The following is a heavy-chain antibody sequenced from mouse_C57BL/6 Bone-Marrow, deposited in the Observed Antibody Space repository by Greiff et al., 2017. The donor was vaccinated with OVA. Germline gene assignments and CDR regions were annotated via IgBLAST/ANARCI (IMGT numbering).Heavy chain of an antibody. Sequence: QVQLQQPGAELVRPGTSVKLSCKASGYTFTSYWMHWVKQRPGQGLEWIGVIDPSDSYTNYNQKFKGKATLTVETSSSTAYMQLSSLTSEDSAVYYCATGGVYYSNYEGYFDYWGQGTTLTVSS. CDR2: IDPSDSYT. J-gene: IGHJ2*01. D-gene: IGHD2-5*01. V-gene: IGHV1-59*01. CDR3: ATGGVYYSNYEGYFDY. CDR1: GYTFTSYW.